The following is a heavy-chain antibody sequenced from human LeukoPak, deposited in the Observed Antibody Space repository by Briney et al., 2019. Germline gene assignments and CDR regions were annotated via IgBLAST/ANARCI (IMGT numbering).Heavy chain of an antibody. CDR2: VHESGRK. CDR1: DSLSNYF. CDR3: ARGPVTAFDY. V-gene: IGHV4-59*08. Sequence: SETMSFTCTVSDSLSNYFWSWIRQISGKGLEWIGYVHESGRKNDNPRPGRQLSISVDNPKNPASLKVRSVTDGDMAVYYCARGPVTAFDYWGEGRLVGV. J-gene: IGHJ4*02. D-gene: IGHD4-11*01.